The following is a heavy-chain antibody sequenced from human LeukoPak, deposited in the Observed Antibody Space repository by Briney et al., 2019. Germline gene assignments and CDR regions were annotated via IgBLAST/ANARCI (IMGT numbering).Heavy chain of an antibody. CDR1: GGSMSPYH. CDR3: ARAAGKYQRNWFDP. D-gene: IGHD2-2*01. CDR2: IYYSGST. V-gene: IGHV4-59*12. Sequence: SETLSLTCTVSGGSMSPYHWSWIRQPPGKGLEWTGYIYYSGSTNYNPSLKSRVTISVDTSKNQFSLKLSSVTAADTAVYYCARAAGKYQRNWFDPWGQGTLVTVSS. J-gene: IGHJ5*02.